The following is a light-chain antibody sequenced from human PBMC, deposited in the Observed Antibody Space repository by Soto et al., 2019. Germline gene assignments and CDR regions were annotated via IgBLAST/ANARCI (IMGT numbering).Light chain of an antibody. CDR2: GAS. CDR3: QHYGSSLT. CDR1: QSVNSNY. V-gene: IGKV3-20*01. Sequence: EFVLTQSPGTLSLSPGERATLSCRASQSVNSNYLAWYQQKPGQAPRLLMYGASRRATGTPDRFSGSGSGTDFTLTISRLEPEDVAVYYCQHYGSSLTFGGGTTVEIK. J-gene: IGKJ4*01.